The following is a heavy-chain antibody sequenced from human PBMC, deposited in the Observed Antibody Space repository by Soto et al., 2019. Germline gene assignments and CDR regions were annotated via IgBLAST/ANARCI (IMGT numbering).Heavy chain of an antibody. CDR1: GGSTSSSLYQ. Sequence: SETLSLTCTVSGGSTSSSLYQWVWIRQHPAKGLEWLGYIFYSGDTYYNPSLKSRVTISIDTSQKEFSLRLTSVTAADTAVYYCARFRGIAVAGIKGSGFYYYYGMDVWGQGTTVTVSS. CDR2: IFYSGDT. J-gene: IGHJ6*02. CDR3: ARFRGIAVAGIKGSGFYYYYGMDV. D-gene: IGHD6-19*01. V-gene: IGHV4-39*07.